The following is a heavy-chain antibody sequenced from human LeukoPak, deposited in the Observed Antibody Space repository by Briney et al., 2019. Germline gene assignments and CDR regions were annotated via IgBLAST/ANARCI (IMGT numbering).Heavy chain of an antibody. D-gene: IGHD3-3*01. CDR3: ARGGGVFTFFGGPG. Sequence: GGSLRLSCAASGFTFSNYWMSWVRQAPGKGLEWVANIKQDGSEKYYVDSVKGRFTISRDNAKNSVYLQINSLRAEDTAVYYCARGGGVFTFFGGPGGGQGTMVTVSS. V-gene: IGHV3-7*01. CDR1: GFTFSNYW. CDR2: IKQDGSEK. J-gene: IGHJ3*01.